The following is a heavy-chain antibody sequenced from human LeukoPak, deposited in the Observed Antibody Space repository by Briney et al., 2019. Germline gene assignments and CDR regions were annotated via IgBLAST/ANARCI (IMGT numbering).Heavy chain of an antibody. CDR3: ARARYYDSSGYPPSCWFDP. V-gene: IGHV4-59*01. CDR1: GGSISSYY. Sequence: SETLSLTCTVSGGSISSYYWSWIRQTPGKGLGWIGYIYSSGSTNYNPSLKSRVTIPVDRSKNQFSLKLTSVTAADTAVYYCARARYYDSSGYPPSCWFDPWGQGTLVTVSS. CDR2: IYSSGST. D-gene: IGHD3-22*01. J-gene: IGHJ5*02.